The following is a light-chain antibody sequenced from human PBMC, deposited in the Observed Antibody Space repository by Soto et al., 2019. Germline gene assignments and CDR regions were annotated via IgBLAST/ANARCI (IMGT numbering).Light chain of an antibody. CDR1: QSVSSSY. CDR2: GAS. V-gene: IGKV3-20*01. Sequence: EIVLTQSPGTLSLSPGERATLACRASQSVSSSYFAWYQQKPGQAPRLLIYGASSRATGIPDRFSGSGSGTDFTLTISRLEPEDFAVYYCQHYYSSAPWTFGQGTKLEIK. CDR3: QHYYSSAPWT. J-gene: IGKJ1*01.